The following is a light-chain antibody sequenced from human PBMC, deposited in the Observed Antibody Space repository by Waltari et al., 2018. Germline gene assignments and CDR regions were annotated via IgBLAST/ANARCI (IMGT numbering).Light chain of an antibody. J-gene: IGKJ1*01. CDR1: QSFSRA. Sequence: EIVLTQSPGHLSLSPGERATLSCRASQSFSRALAWYQQKPGPAPRLPLYDASTRAIGIPDRVRGGGSGTDFSLTISRLEPEDFAVYYCQHYVRLPVTFGQGTTVEIK. V-gene: IGKV3-20*01. CDR2: DAS. CDR3: QHYVRLPVT.